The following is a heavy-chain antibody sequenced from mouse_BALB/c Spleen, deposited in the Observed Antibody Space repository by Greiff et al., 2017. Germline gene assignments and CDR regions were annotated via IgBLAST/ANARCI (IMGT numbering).Heavy chain of an antibody. V-gene: IGHV3-2*02. D-gene: IGHD2-3*01. CDR1: GYSITSDYA. CDR2: ISYSGST. J-gene: IGHJ3*01. CDR3: AREDDGYYVGAY. Sequence: EVKLQQSGPGLVKPSQSLSLTCTVTGYSITSDYAWNWIRQFPGNKLEWMGYISYSGSTSYNPSLKSRISITRDTSKNQFFLQLNSVTTEDTATYYCAREDDGYYVGAYWGQGTLVTVSA.